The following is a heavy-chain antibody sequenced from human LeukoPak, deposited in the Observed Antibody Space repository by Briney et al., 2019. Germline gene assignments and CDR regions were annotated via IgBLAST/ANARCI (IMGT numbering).Heavy chain of an antibody. Sequence: GGSLRLSCAASGFTFSGYWMSWVRQAPGKGLEWVANIKQDGSEKYYVDSVKGRFTISRDNAKNSLYLQMNNLRAEDTAVYYCARVRGSGRLDYWGQGTLVTVSS. D-gene: IGHD6-19*01. V-gene: IGHV3-7*01. J-gene: IGHJ4*02. CDR2: IKQDGSEK. CDR3: ARVRGSGRLDY. CDR1: GFTFSGYW.